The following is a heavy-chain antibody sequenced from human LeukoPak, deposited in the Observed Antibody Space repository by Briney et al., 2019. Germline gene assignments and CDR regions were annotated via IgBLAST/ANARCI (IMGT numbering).Heavy chain of an antibody. Sequence: GGSLRLSCEASGFTFSNYWMNWVRQAPGKGLEWVANIKRDGSEKYYVDSVRGRFTISRDNAKNSLYLQMNSLRAEDTAVYYCARWGQLLFRGDVDAFDIWGQGTMVTVSS. CDR2: IKRDGSEK. J-gene: IGHJ3*02. CDR1: GFTFSNYW. V-gene: IGHV3-7*01. CDR3: ARWGQLLFRGDVDAFDI. D-gene: IGHD2-21*01.